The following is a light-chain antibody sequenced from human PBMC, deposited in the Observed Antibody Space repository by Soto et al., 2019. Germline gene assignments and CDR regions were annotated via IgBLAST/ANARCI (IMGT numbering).Light chain of an antibody. J-gene: IGKJ1*01. CDR3: QQYNNWPRK. V-gene: IGKV3-15*01. CDR2: GAF. Sequence: EIVMTQSPATLSVSPGERATLSCRASQSVSNNLVWYQQKPGQAPRLLIYGAFTRATGIPARFSGSGSGTEFTLTISSLQSEDFAIYYCQQYNNWPRKFGQGTKVEIK. CDR1: QSVSNN.